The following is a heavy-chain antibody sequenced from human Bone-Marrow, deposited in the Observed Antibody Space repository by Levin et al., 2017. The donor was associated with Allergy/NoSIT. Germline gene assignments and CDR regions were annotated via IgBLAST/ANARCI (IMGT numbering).Heavy chain of an antibody. CDR1: GFTFSSYG. CDR3: AKDQGYDILTVNWFDP. CDR2: ISYDGSNK. Sequence: PGESLKISCAASGFTFSSYGMHWVGQAPGKGLEWVAVISYDGSNKYYADSVKGRFTISRDNSKNTLYLQMNSLRAEDTAVYYCAKDQGYDILTVNWFDPWGQGTLVTVSS. D-gene: IGHD3-9*01. J-gene: IGHJ5*02. V-gene: IGHV3-30*18.